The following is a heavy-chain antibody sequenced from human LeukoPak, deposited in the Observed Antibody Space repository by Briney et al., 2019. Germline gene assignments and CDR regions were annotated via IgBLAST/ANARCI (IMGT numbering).Heavy chain of an antibody. Sequence: GGSLRLSCAASGFTFSDYAMNWVRQAPGRGLEWVSAVSGSGGITYYADSVKGRFTISRDNSKNTLYLQISSLRAEDTAVYYCAKDRSIGTYYTFDYWGQGTLVTVSS. CDR1: GFTFSDYA. CDR3: AKDRSIGTYYTFDY. J-gene: IGHJ4*02. CDR2: VSGSGGIT. V-gene: IGHV3-23*01. D-gene: IGHD1-26*01.